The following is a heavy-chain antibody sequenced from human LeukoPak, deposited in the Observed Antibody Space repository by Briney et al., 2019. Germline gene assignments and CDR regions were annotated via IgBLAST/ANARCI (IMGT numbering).Heavy chain of an antibody. D-gene: IGHD2/OR15-2a*01. CDR3: ARDSQGAFDY. J-gene: IGHJ4*02. V-gene: IGHV3-53*01. CDR1: GFTVSSSY. CDR2: IYSGGST. Sequence: PGGSLRLSCAASGFTVSSSYMSWVRQAPGKGLEWVSVIYSGGSTYYADSVKGRFTISRDNSKNTLYLQVNSLRAEDTAVYYCARDSQGAFDYWGQGTLVTVSS.